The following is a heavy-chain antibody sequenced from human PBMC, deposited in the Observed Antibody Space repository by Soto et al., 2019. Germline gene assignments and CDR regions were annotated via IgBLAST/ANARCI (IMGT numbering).Heavy chain of an antibody. V-gene: IGHV1-18*01. D-gene: IGHD3-16*01. CDR1: GYTFTSYG. CDR3: ARDRVAGIWGDAFDI. CDR2: ISAYYGNT. J-gene: IGHJ3*02. Sequence: ASVKVSCKASGYTFTSYGISWVRQAPGQGLEWMGWISAYYGNTNYAQKLQGRVTMTTDTSTSTAYMELRSLRSDDTAVYYCARDRVAGIWGDAFDIWGQGTMVTVSS.